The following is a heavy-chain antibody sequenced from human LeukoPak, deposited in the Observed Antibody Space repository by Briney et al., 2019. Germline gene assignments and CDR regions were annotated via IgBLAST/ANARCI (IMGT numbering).Heavy chain of an antibody. CDR1: GGTFSSYA. D-gene: IGHD3-22*01. CDR2: IIPIFGTA. CDR3: ARDGGHYYDSSGFQH. Sequence: SVKVSCKASGGTFSSYAISWVRQAPGQGLEWMGGIIPIFGTANYAQKFQGRVTITADESTSTAYMELSSLRSEDTAVYYCARDGGHYYDSSGFQHWGQGTLVTVSS. J-gene: IGHJ1*01. V-gene: IGHV1-69*13.